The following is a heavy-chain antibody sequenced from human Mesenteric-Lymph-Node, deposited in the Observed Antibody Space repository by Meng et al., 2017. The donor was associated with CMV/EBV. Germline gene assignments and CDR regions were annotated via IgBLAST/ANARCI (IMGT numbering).Heavy chain of an antibody. Sequence: SGYTFTTYYRHWMRQAPGEGLEWMGIINPSGGSTSYAQKLQGRVSMTGDTSTSTVYMDLSSLRSEDTAVYYCAREVNYGSARSHFDYWGQGTLVTVSS. J-gene: IGHJ4*02. V-gene: IGHV1-46*04. CDR2: INPSGGST. CDR1: GYTFTTYY. D-gene: IGHD3-10*01. CDR3: AREVNYGSARSHFDY.